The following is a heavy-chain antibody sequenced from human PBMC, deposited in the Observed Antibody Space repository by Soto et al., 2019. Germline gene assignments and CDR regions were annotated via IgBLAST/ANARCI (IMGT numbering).Heavy chain of an antibody. D-gene: IGHD4-17*01. J-gene: IGHJ4*02. CDR1: GGTFSSYT. CDR3: ARELYGDYIIDY. Sequence: QVQLVQCGAEVKKPGSSVKVSCKASGGTFSSYTISWVRQAPGQGLEWMGRIIPILGIANYAQKFQGRVTITADKSTSTAYMELSSLRSEDTAVYYCARELYGDYIIDYWGQGTLVTVSS. V-gene: IGHV1-69*08. CDR2: IIPILGIA.